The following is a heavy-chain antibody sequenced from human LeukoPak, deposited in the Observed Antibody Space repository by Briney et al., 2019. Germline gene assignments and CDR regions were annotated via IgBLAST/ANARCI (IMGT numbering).Heavy chain of an antibody. CDR1: GYTFTGYY. Sequence: ASVKVSCKASGYTFTGYYMHWVRQAPGQGLEWMGRINPNSGGTNYAQKFQGRVTMTRDMSISTAYMELSRLRSDDTAVYYCARMVDSSSWYGFVYWGQGTLVTVSS. V-gene: IGHV1-2*06. J-gene: IGHJ4*02. CDR3: ARMVDSSSWYGFVY. D-gene: IGHD6-13*01. CDR2: INPNSGGT.